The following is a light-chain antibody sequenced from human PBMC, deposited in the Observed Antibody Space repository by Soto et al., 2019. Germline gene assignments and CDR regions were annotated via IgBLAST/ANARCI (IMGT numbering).Light chain of an antibody. CDR1: QSISTK. V-gene: IGKV3-15*01. J-gene: IGKJ4*01. CDR2: GAS. CDR3: QEYNDWRPIT. Sequence: IVMTQSPATLSVSPVDRATLSCRASQSISTKLAWYQQKPGQAPRLLIYGASTRATGIPVRFSGSGSGTEFTLTITSLQFEDFAVYYCQEYNDWRPITFGGGTKVDIK.